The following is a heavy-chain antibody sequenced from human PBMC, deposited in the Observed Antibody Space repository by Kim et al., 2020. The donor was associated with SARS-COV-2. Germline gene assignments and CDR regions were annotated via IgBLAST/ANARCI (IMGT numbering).Heavy chain of an antibody. J-gene: IGHJ4*02. CDR3: ATVRDMILVVSPFDY. CDR1: GFTFSSYA. V-gene: IGHV3-23*01. D-gene: IGHD3-22*01. CDR2: ISGSGGST. Sequence: GGSLRLSCAASGFTFSSYAMSWVRQAPGKGLEWVSAISGSGGSTYYADSVKGRFTISRDNSKNTLYLQMNSLRAEDTAVYYCATVRDMILVVSPFDYRGQGTLVTVSS.